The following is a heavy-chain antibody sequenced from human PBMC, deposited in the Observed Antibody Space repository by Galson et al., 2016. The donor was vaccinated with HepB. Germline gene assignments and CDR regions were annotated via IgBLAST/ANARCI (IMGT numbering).Heavy chain of an antibody. V-gene: IGHV3-30*18. Sequence: SLRLSCAASAFTFSTYGMHWVRQAPGMGLEWVAVISYDGSKKYYADSVKGRFTISRDNSKNTLYLQMNSLRTEDTAVYYCAKDPYYYGSGSYYFDYWGQGTLVTVSS. CDR3: AKDPYYYGSGSYYFDY. D-gene: IGHD3-10*01. J-gene: IGHJ4*02. CDR1: AFTFSTYG. CDR2: ISYDGSKK.